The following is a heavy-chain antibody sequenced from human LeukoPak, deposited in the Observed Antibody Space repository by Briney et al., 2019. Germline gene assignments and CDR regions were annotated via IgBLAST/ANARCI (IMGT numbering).Heavy chain of an antibody. CDR2: ISSRSKYI. CDR1: GFNFSGYS. J-gene: IGHJ4*02. CDR3: ARDLNIVVVPGEEDY. V-gene: IGHV3-21*01. D-gene: IGHD2-2*01. Sequence: GGSLRLSCAASGFNFSGYSMNWVRQAPGKGLEWVSSISSRSKYIYYADSVKGRFTISRDNTKNSLFLQMNSLRAEDTAVYYCARDLNIVVVPGEEDYWGQGTLVTVSS.